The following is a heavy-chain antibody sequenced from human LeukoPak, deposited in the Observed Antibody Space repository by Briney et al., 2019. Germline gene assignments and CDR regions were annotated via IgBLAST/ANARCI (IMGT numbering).Heavy chain of an antibody. D-gene: IGHD2-15*01. CDR3: ARDIVVPVAGWFDP. CDR1: GFTFSSSW. J-gene: IGHJ5*02. Sequence: PGGSLRLSCAASGFTFSSSWMAWVRQAPGKGLEWVSSISSSSSYIYYADSVKGRFTISRDNAKNSLYLQMNSLRAEDTAVYYCARDIVVPVAGWFDPWGQGTLVTVSS. CDR2: ISSSSSYI. V-gene: IGHV3-21*01.